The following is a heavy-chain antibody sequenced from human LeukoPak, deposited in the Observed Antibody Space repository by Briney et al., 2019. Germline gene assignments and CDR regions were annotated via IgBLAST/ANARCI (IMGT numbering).Heavy chain of an antibody. J-gene: IGHJ4*02. CDR2: IDPNSGGT. CDR1: GYTFTGYY. V-gene: IGHV1-2*02. CDR3: ARDKSGSSGWYSYFDY. D-gene: IGHD6-19*01. Sequence: GASVKVSCKASGYTFTGYYIRWVRQAPGQGLEWMGWIDPNSGGTNYAQKFQGRVTMTRDTSISTVYMELSRLRSDDTAVYYCARDKSGSSGWYSYFDYWGQGTLVTVSS.